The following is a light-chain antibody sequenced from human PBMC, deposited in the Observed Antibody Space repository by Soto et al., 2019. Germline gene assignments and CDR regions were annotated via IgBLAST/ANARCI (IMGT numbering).Light chain of an antibody. J-gene: IGKJ3*01. CDR3: QQTYSTPFT. CDR1: QSISNY. CDR2: AAS. V-gene: IGKV1-39*01. Sequence: DILMTQSPSSLCASVADRVTMTCRASQSISNYLNWYQQKPGKAPKLLIYAASSLQSGVPSRFSGSGSGTDFTLTISSLQPEDFAIYYCQQTYSTPFTFGPGTKVDLK.